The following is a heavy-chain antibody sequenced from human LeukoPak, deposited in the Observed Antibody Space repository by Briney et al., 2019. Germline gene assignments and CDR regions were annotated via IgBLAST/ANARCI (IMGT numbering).Heavy chain of an antibody. D-gene: IGHD3-10*01. Sequence: GRSLRLSCAASGFTFSSYGMHWVRQAPGKGLEWVAVIRYDGSNKYYAVSVKGRFTISRDNSKNTLYLQMNSLRAEDTAMYYCAKDRRIVMFRGVITPDFDYWGQGILVTVSS. J-gene: IGHJ4*02. CDR2: IRYDGSNK. CDR1: GFTFSSYG. V-gene: IGHV3-33*06. CDR3: AKDRRIVMFRGVITPDFDY.